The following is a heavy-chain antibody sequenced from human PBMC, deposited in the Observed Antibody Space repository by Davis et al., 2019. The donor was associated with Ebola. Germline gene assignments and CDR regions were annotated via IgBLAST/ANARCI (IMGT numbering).Heavy chain of an antibody. CDR1: GFTFDDYA. J-gene: IGHJ6*02. V-gene: IGHV3-9*01. D-gene: IGHD3-9*01. CDR3: ARGDLLLRYPYYYYGMDV. Sequence: SLKISCAASGFTFDDYAMHWVRQAPGKGLEWVSGISWNSGSIGYADSVKGRFTISRDNAKNSLYLQMNSLRAEDTAVYYCARGDLLLRYPYYYYGMDVWGQGTTVTVSS. CDR2: ISWNSGSI.